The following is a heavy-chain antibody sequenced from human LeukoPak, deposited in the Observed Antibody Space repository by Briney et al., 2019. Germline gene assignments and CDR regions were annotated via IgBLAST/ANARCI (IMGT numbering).Heavy chain of an antibody. CDR3: ARDGGSGWSRRLFDY. Sequence: ASVKVSCKASGYTFTSYGISWVRQAPGQGLEWMGWISAYNGNTNYAQKLQGRVTMTTDTSTSTDYMELRSLRSDDTAVYYCARDGGSGWSRRLFDYWGQGTLVTVSS. CDR1: GYTFTSYG. CDR2: ISAYNGNT. J-gene: IGHJ4*02. V-gene: IGHV1-18*04. D-gene: IGHD6-19*01.